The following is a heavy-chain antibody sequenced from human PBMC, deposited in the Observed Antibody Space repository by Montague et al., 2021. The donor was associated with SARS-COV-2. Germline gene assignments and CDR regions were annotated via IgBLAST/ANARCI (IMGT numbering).Heavy chain of an antibody. CDR3: ARAGQQLARYYYYGMDV. D-gene: IGHD6-13*01. CDR1: GGSSSSDY. CDR2: IYYSGST. Sequence: SETLSLTCTVSGGSSSSDYWSWIRQPPGKGLEWIGYIYYSGSTNYNSSLKSRVTITVDTSKNQHSLTLSSVTAADTAVYECARAGQQLARYYYYGMDVWGQGTTVTVSS. V-gene: IGHV4-59*01. J-gene: IGHJ6*02.